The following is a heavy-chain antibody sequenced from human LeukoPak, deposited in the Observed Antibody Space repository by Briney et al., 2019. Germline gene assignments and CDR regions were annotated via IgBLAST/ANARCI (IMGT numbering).Heavy chain of an antibody. D-gene: IGHD6-19*01. V-gene: IGHV3-73*01. CDR1: GFTFSGSA. Sequence: GGSLRLSCAASGFTFSGSAMHWVRQASGKGLEWGGRIRSKANSYATAYAASVKVRFTISRDDSKNTAYLQMNSLKTEDAAVYYCTRSSGWLYDAFDIWGQGTMVTVSS. CDR3: TRSSGWLYDAFDI. J-gene: IGHJ3*02. CDR2: IRSKANSYAT.